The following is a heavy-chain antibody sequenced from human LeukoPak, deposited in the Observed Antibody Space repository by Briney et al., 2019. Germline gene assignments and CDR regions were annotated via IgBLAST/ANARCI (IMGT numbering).Heavy chain of an antibody. J-gene: IGHJ4*02. CDR2: FYYSGST. CDR3: ARVPLGGDGYNYIDY. Sequence: SETLSLTCTVSGGSISSYYWSWIGKPQGKGRGWIGYFYYSGSTNYNPSLKSRVTISVDTSKNQFSLKLSSVTAADTAVYYCARVPLGGDGYNYIDYWGQGTLVTVSS. D-gene: IGHD5-24*01. CDR1: GGSISSYY. V-gene: IGHV4-59*13.